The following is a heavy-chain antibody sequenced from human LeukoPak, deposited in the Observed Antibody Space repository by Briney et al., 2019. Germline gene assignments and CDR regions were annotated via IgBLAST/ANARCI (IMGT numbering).Heavy chain of an antibody. Sequence: FTFXXXWMSWVRQAPGXXLXGVSYISSSGSTIYXADSVKGRFTISRDNAKNSLYLQMNSLRAEDTAVYYCXXXXXXXIXXVWGKGTTVTISS. CDR1: FTFXXXW. CDR2: ISSSGSTI. J-gene: IGHJ6*04. V-gene: IGHV3-48*03. CDR3: XXXXXXXIXXV.